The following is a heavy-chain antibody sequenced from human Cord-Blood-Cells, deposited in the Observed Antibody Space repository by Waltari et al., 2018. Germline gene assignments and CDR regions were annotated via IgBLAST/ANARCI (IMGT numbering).Heavy chain of an antibody. J-gene: IGHJ3*02. CDR3: ARQYSGSSHDAFDI. CDR2: IYYSGST. D-gene: IGHD1-26*01. CDR1: GGSISSSSYY. Sequence: QLQLQESGPGLVKPSETLSLTCTVSGGSISSSSYYWGWIRQPPGKGLEWIGSIYYSGSTYYNPPLKSLVTISVDTSKNQFSLKLSSVTAADTAVYYCARQYSGSSHDAFDIWGQGTMVTVSS. V-gene: IGHV4-39*01.